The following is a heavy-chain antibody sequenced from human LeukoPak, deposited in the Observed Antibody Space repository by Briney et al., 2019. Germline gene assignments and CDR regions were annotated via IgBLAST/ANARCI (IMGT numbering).Heavy chain of an antibody. CDR2: INHSGST. D-gene: IGHD3-3*01. CDR3: ARGPSLSPYYDFWSGYFTP. CDR1: GGSFSGYY. J-gene: IGHJ5*02. Sequence: PSETLSLTCAVYGGSFSGYYWSWIRQPPGKGLEWIGEINHSGSTNYNPSLKSRVTISVDTSKNQFSLKLSSVTAADTAVYYCARGPSLSPYYDFWSGYFTPWGRGTLVTVSS. V-gene: IGHV4-34*01.